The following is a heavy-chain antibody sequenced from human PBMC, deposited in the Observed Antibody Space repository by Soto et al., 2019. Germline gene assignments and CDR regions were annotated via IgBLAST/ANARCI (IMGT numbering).Heavy chain of an antibody. D-gene: IGHD3-3*01. CDR3: ARPPTYYDFWSGYSVY. J-gene: IGHJ4*02. CDR2: INAGNGNT. CDR1: GYTFTSYA. V-gene: IGHV1-3*01. Sequence: ASVKVSCKASGYTFTSYAMHWVRQAPGQRLEWMGWINAGNGNTKYSQKFQGRVTITRDTSASTAYMELSSLRSEDTAVYYCARPPTYYDFWSGYSVYWGQGTLVTVSS.